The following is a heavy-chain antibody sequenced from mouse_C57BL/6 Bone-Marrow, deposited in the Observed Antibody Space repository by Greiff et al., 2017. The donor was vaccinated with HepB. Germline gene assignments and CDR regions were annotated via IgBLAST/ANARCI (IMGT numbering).Heavy chain of an antibody. D-gene: IGHD3-2*01. CDR1: GYTFTDYY. CDR2: IYPGNGNT. V-gene: IGHV1-76*01. CDR3: ALDSSGYGAMDY. J-gene: IGHJ4*01. Sequence: QVQLQQSGAELVRPGASVKLSCKASGYTFTDYYINWVKQRPGQGLEWIARIYPGNGNTYYNEKFKGKATLTAEKSSSTAYMQLSSLKSEDSAVYFGALDSSGYGAMDYWGQGTSVTVSS.